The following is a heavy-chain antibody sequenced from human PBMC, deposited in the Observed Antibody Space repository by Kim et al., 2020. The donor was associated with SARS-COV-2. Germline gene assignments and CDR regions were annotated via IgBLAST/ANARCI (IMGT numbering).Heavy chain of an antibody. CDR3: TTLTTVVTPAGGYYFDY. J-gene: IGHJ4*02. CDR1: GFTFSNAW. Sequence: GGSLRLSCAASGFTFSNAWMSWVRQAPGKGLEWVGRIKSKTDGGTTDYAAPVKGRFTISRDDSKNTLYLQMNSLKTEDTAVYYCTTLTTVVTPAGGYYFDYWGQGTLVTVSS. V-gene: IGHV3-15*01. D-gene: IGHD4-17*01. CDR2: IKSKTDGGTT.